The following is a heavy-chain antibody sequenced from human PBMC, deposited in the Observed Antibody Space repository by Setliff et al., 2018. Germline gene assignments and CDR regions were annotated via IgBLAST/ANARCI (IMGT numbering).Heavy chain of an antibody. Sequence: SETLSLTCAVYGDSFSDYYWSWIRQPPGRPLEWIGYIKYDGTTDYNPSLDSRVTMSVDTSKNQFSLKLKSVTAADTAMYYCARGCAAGACYSDYYYYMDVWGKGTAVTVSS. J-gene: IGHJ6*03. CDR3: ARGCAAGACYSDYYYYMDV. D-gene: IGHD2-15*01. CDR1: GDSFSDYY. V-gene: IGHV4-59*01. CDR2: IKYDGTT.